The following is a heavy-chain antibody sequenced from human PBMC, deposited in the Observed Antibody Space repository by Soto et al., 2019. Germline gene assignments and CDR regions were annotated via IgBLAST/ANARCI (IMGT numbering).Heavy chain of an antibody. CDR2: ISSSSSNI. D-gene: IGHD3-16*01. Sequence: EVQLVESGGGLVKPGGSLRLSCAASGFTFSSYSMNWVRQAPGKGLEWVSSISSSSSNIYYADAVKGRFTMSRDNAKNLVYPQVNSLSAEDTAVYYCARDGGRRGGGYFDLWGRGTLVTVSS. CDR1: GFTFSSYS. J-gene: IGHJ2*01. V-gene: IGHV3-21*06. CDR3: ARDGGRRGGGYFDL.